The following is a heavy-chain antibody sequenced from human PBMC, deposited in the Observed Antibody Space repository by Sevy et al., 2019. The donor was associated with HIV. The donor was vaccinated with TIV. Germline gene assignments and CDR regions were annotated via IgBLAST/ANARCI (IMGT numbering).Heavy chain of an antibody. CDR1: GFTFSSYC. J-gene: IGHJ4*02. V-gene: IGHV3-7*03. Sequence: GGSLRLSCVASGFTFSSYCMSWVRQAPGKGLEWVADIHQDGNEKYYLDSVKGRFTISRENAKNSLSLQLNSLRAEDTAVYYCARSLHGDYRGDHFDSWGQGTLVTVSS. CDR3: ARSLHGDYRGDHFDS. D-gene: IGHD4-17*01. CDR2: IHQDGNEK.